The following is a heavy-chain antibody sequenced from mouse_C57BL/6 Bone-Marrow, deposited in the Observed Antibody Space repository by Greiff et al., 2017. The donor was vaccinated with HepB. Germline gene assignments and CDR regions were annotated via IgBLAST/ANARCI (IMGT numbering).Heavy chain of an antibody. CDR2: INPSNGGT. Sequence: VQLKQPGTELVKPGASVKLSCKASGYTFTSYWMHWVKQRPGQGLEWIGNINPSNGGTNYNEKFKSKATLTVDKSSSTAYMQLSSLTSEDSAVYYCARPYYGSRNWYFDVWGTGTTVTVSS. D-gene: IGHD1-1*01. J-gene: IGHJ1*03. CDR3: ARPYYGSRNWYFDV. V-gene: IGHV1-53*01. CDR1: GYTFTSYW.